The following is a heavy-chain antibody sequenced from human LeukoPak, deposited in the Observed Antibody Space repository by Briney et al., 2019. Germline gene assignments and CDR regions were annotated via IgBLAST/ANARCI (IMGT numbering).Heavy chain of an antibody. Sequence: SETLSLTCTVSGYSISSGYYWGWIRQPPGKGLEWIGSIYHSGGTYYNPSLKSRVTISVDTSKDQFSLKLSSVTAADTAVYYCASGLVATWAHDYWGQGTLVTVSS. CDR3: ASGLVATWAHDY. CDR1: GYSISSGYY. D-gene: IGHD5-12*01. V-gene: IGHV4-38-2*02. J-gene: IGHJ4*02. CDR2: IYHSGGT.